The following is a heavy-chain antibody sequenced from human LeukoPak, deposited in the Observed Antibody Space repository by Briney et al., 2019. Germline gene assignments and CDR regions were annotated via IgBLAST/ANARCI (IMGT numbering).Heavy chain of an antibody. CDR3: ARGDYYDSSGYPLQIKY. J-gene: IGHJ4*02. D-gene: IGHD3-22*01. CDR1: GGTFSSYA. Sequence: GASVKVSCKASGGTFSSYAISWVRQAPGQGLEWMGRIIPILGIANYAQKFQGRVTITADKSTSTAYMEPSSLRSEDTAVYYCARGDYYDSSGYPLQIKYWGQGTLVTVSS. CDR2: IIPILGIA. V-gene: IGHV1-69*04.